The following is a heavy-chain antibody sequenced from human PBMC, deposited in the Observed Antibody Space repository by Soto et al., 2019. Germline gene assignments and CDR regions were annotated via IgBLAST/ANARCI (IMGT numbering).Heavy chain of an antibody. CDR3: ARIVVVPAAAPLGMDV. D-gene: IGHD2-2*01. Sequence: QVQLVESGGGVVQPGRSLRLSCAASGFTFSSYGTHWVRQAPGKGLEWVAVISYDGSNKYYADSVKGRFTISRDNSKNTLYLQMNSLRAEDTAVYYCARIVVVPAAAPLGMDVWGQGTTVTVSS. CDR2: ISYDGSNK. V-gene: IGHV3-30*03. J-gene: IGHJ6*02. CDR1: GFTFSSYG.